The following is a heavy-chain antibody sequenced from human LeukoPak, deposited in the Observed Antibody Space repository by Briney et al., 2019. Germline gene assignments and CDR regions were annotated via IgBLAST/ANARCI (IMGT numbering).Heavy chain of an antibody. CDR1: GFTFSSYA. J-gene: IGHJ4*02. CDR2: ISYDGSSK. CDR3: ARLKGSYGLDY. Sequence: GRSLRLSCAASGFTFSSYAMHWVRQAPGKGLEWVAVISYDGSSKYYADSVKCRFTISRDNSKNTLYLQMNSLRAEDTAVYYCARLKGSYGLDYWGQGTLVTVSS. D-gene: IGHD1-26*01. V-gene: IGHV3-30*04.